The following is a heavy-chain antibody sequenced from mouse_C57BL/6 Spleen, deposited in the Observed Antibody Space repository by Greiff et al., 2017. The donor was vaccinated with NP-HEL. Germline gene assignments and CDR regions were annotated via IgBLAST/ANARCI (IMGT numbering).Heavy chain of an antibody. V-gene: IGHV1-82*01. CDR1: GYAFSSSW. D-gene: IGHD1-1*01. Sequence: QVQLKESGPELVKPGASVKISCKASGYAFSSSWMNWVKQRPGKGLEWIGRIYPGDGDTNYTGKFKGKATLTADKSSSTAYMQLSSLTSEDSAVYFCAREGYYEGFAYWGQGTLVTVSA. CDR2: IYPGDGDT. CDR3: AREGYYEGFAY. J-gene: IGHJ3*01.